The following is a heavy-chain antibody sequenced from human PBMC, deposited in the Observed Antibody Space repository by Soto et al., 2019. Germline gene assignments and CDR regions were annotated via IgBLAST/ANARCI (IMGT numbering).Heavy chain of an antibody. Sequence: QEQLQESCPGLVKPSQTLSLTCTVSGGSISSGDYYWSWMRQPPGKGLEWIGYIYYSGSTYYNSSLKSRVNITLDTSKTQFSLKLSSVTAADTAVYSCARDNGVGPWGQGTLVTVSS. CDR1: GGSISSGDYY. V-gene: IGHV4-30-4*01. J-gene: IGHJ5*02. CDR3: ARDNGVGP. CDR2: IYYSGST. D-gene: IGHD2-8*01.